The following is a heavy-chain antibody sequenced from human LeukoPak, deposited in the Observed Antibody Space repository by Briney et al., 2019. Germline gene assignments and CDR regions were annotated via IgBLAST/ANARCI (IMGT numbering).Heavy chain of an antibody. Sequence: SETLSLTCAVSGASFSSYYWSWLRQPPGKGLEWIAYIFYNGNTKYNPSLKSRVTISVDTSKTQFSLKVTSVTAADTAVYYCARAPRDRGYCGATSCFEYMDVWGRGTTVTISS. D-gene: IGHD2-2*01. V-gene: IGHV4-59*01. CDR2: IFYNGNT. CDR1: GASFSSYY. J-gene: IGHJ6*03. CDR3: ARAPRDRGYCGATSCFEYMDV.